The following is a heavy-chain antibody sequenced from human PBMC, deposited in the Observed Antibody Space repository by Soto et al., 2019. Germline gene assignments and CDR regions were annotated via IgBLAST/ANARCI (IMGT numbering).Heavy chain of an antibody. CDR3: VHLVVAAGSSFYYYYYGLDV. Sequence: ITLKESGPTLVKPTQTLTLTCTFSGFSLSISGVGVGWIRQSPGKALEWLAVIYWDDDKRYSPSLETRLTITKDTSKDQVVLKMTNMDPVDTGTYYCVHLVVAAGSSFYYYYYGLDVWGQGTTVTVSS. CDR2: IYWDDDK. CDR1: GFSLSISGVG. D-gene: IGHD6-13*01. J-gene: IGHJ6*02. V-gene: IGHV2-5*02.